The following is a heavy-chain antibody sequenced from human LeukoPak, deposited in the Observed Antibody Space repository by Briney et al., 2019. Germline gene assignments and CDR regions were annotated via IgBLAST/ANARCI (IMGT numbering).Heavy chain of an antibody. V-gene: IGHV4-39*07. CDR2: IYYSGCT. CDR3: ARGELGLGWTFDY. Sequence: SETLSLTCTLSGGSISSSGYYWGWIRQPPGKGLEWIGSIYYSGCTYYNPSLKSRVTISVDTSKNQFSLKLSSVTAADTAVYYCARGELGLGWTFDYWGQGTLVTVSS. CDR1: GGSISSSGYY. J-gene: IGHJ4*02. D-gene: IGHD1-7*01.